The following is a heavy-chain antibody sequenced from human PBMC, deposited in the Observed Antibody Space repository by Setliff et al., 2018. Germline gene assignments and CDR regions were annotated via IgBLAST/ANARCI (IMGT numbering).Heavy chain of an antibody. V-gene: IGHV3-11*04. CDR1: GFSFSDYY. Sequence: LRLSCAASGFSFSDYYMSWVRQAPGKGLEWISKISGNGITIYYADSVRGRFTISRDNATNSLHLQMTSLSAADTAVYYCARRLPYFGMDVWGQGTTVTVSS. J-gene: IGHJ6*02. CDR3: ARRLPYFGMDV. CDR2: ISGNGITI. D-gene: IGHD2-15*01.